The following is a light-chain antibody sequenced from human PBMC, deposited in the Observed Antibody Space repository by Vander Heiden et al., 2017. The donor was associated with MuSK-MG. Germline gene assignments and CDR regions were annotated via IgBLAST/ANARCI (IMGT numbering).Light chain of an antibody. CDR3: QQRSNMYT. V-gene: IGKV3-11*01. CDR1: QTVSSY. Sequence: EIVLTQSPATLSLSPGERATLSCRASQTVSSYLAWYQQKPGQAPRLLIYDASNRATGIPDKFSGSGSGTDFTLTISSREPENFAVYYWQQRSNMYTFGQGTKLEIK. J-gene: IGKJ2*01. CDR2: DAS.